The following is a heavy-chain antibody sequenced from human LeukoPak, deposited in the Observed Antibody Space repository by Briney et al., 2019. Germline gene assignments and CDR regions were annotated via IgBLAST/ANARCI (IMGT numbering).Heavy chain of an antibody. CDR3: AKASGSSGHSFVYGMDV. J-gene: IGHJ6*02. CDR1: GFTFTSYA. V-gene: IGHV3-23*01. D-gene: IGHD6-19*01. CDR2: ISVGGVTT. Sequence: GGSLRLSCAASGFTFTSYAMSWVRQVPEKGLEWVSAISVGGVTTYYADSVKGRFTLSRDNSKNTLYLQLNSLRAEDTAIYYCAKASGSSGHSFVYGMDVWGQGTTVTVSS.